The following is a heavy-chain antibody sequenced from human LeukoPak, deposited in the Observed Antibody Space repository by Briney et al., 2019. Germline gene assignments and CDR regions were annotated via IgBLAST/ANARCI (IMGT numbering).Heavy chain of an antibody. D-gene: IGHD3-3*01. Sequence: SETLSLTCTVSGGSISSSSYYWGWIRQPPGKGLEWIGSIYYSGSTYYNPSLKSRVTISVDTSKNQFSLKLSSVTAADTAVYYCARLSGYYSSIRYYFDYWGQGTLVTVSS. J-gene: IGHJ4*02. V-gene: IGHV4-39*07. CDR2: IYYSGST. CDR3: ARLSGYYSSIRYYFDY. CDR1: GGSISSSSYY.